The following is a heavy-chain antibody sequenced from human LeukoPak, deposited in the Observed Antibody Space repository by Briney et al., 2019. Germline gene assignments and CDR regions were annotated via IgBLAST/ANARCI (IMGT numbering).Heavy chain of an antibody. J-gene: IGHJ3*02. D-gene: IGHD2/OR15-2a*01. CDR2: IYYSGST. V-gene: IGHV4-59*08. CDR1: GGSISSYY. Sequence: PSETLSLTCTVSGGSISSYYWSWIRQPPGKGVEWIGYIYYSGSTNYNPSLKSRVTISVDTSKNQFSLKLSSVTAADTAVYYCARHLIEDAIDIWGQGTMVTVSS. CDR3: ARHLIEDAIDI.